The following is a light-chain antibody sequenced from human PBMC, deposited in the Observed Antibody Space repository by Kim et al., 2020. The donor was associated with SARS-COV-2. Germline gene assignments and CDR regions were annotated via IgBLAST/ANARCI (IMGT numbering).Light chain of an antibody. CDR3: ASWDDNLSGWL. CDR2: SND. J-gene: IGLJ6*01. Sequence: GQRVTISCSGGRSNIGSNVVNWFQQFPGTAPKVLLYSNDQRPSGVPDRFSGSKSGTSASLAISGLQSEDEADYYCASWDDNLSGWLFGGGTKVTVL. V-gene: IGLV1-44*01. CDR1: RSNIGSNV.